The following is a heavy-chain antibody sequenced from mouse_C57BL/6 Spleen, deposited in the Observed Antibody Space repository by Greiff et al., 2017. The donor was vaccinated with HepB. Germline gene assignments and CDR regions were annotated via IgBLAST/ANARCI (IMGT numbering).Heavy chain of an antibody. D-gene: IGHD2-5*01. J-gene: IGHJ2*01. CDR1: GYAFSSYW. CDR2: IYPGDGDT. Sequence: QVHVKQSGAELVKPGASVKISCKASGYAFSSYWMNWVKQRPGKGLEWIGQIYPGDGDTNYNGKFKGKATLTADKSSSTAYMQLSSLTSEDSAVYFCARTYYSNCFDYWGQGTTLTVSS. CDR3: ARTYYSNCFDY. V-gene: IGHV1-80*01.